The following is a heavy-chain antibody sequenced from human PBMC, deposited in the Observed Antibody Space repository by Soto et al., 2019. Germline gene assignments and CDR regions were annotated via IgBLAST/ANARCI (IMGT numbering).Heavy chain of an antibody. D-gene: IGHD4-17*01. CDR1: GFTFSSYA. Sequence: QVQLVESGGGVVQPGRSLRLSCAASGFTFSSYAMHWVRQAPGKGLEWVAVISYDGSNKYYADSVKGRFTISRDNSKNKRYLQMNSRRAEDTAVYYCARDGPVHDYGDYGSLDYWGQGTLVTVSS. CDR2: ISYDGSNK. V-gene: IGHV3-30-3*01. CDR3: ARDGPVHDYGDYGSLDY. J-gene: IGHJ4*02.